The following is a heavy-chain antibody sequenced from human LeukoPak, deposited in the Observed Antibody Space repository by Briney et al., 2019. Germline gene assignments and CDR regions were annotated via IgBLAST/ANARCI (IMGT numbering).Heavy chain of an antibody. CDR1: GGSFSGYS. J-gene: IGHJ4*02. V-gene: IGHV4-34*01. CDR2: ITHSGTT. Sequence: SGTLSLTCAVYGGSFSGYSWSWIRQPPGKGPEWIGEITHSGTTTYNPSLKRRVTISIDTSKKQISLKLTSVTAADTAVCYCARYEYSSFYFDYWGQGSLVTVSS. CDR3: ARYEYSSFYFDY. D-gene: IGHD6-6*01.